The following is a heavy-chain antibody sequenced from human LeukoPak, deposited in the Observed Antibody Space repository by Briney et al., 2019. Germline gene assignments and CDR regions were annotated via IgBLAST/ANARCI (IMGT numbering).Heavy chain of an antibody. V-gene: IGHV4-39*07. Sequence: SETLSLTCTVSGGSISSSSYYWGWIRQPPGKGLEWIGSIYYSGSTYYNPSLKSRVTISVDTSKNQFSLKLSSVTAADTAVYYCARDSVGQQLYHNWFDPWGQGTLVTVSS. CDR1: GGSISSSSYY. CDR2: IYYSGST. D-gene: IGHD6-13*01. J-gene: IGHJ5*02. CDR3: ARDSVGQQLYHNWFDP.